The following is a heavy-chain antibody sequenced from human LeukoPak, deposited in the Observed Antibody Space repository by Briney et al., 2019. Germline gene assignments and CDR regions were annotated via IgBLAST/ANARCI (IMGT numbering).Heavy chain of an antibody. V-gene: IGHV4-39*07. Sequence: SETLSLTCTVSGGAISTRTYFWGWFRQPPGKGLEWIGSINYGGTTYYNPSLKSRVTISVDTSKNQFSLQLRSVTAADTAVYYCAGDVMSTALDAFDVWGQGTMVTVSS. J-gene: IGHJ3*01. CDR3: AGDVMSTALDAFDV. D-gene: IGHD1-1*01. CDR2: INYGGTT. CDR1: GGAISTRTYF.